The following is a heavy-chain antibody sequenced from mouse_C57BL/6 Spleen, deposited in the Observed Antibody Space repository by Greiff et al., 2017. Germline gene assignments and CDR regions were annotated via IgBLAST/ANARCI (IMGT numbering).Heavy chain of an antibody. CDR3: VVGRGDY. Sequence: VQLQQSGAELVKPGASVKLSCKASGYTFTSYWMQWVKQRPGQGLEWIGEIDPSDSYTNYNQKFKGKATLTVDTSSSTAYIQLSSLTSEDSAVYYCVVGRGDYWGQGTTLTVSS. CDR1: GYTFTSYW. D-gene: IGHD2-2*01. V-gene: IGHV1-50*01. CDR2: IDPSDSYT. J-gene: IGHJ2*01.